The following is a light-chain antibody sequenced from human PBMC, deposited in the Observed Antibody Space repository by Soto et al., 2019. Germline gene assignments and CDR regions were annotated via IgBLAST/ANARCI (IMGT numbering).Light chain of an antibody. J-gene: IGLJ1*01. CDR1: SSDVGGYNY. Sequence: QSALTQPASVSGSPGQSITISCTGTSSDVGGYNYASWYQQLPGKAPKLMIYDVSDRPSGVSNRFSGSKSGNTASLTISGLQAEDEADYYCSSYTSSSLYVFGPGTKVNVL. V-gene: IGLV2-14*01. CDR3: SSYTSSSLYV. CDR2: DVS.